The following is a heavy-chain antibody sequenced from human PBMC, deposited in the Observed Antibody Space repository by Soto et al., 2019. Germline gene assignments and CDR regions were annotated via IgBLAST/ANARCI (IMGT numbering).Heavy chain of an antibody. D-gene: IGHD4-17*01. CDR2: INHSGST. J-gene: IGHJ5*02. Sequence: SETLSLTCAVYGGSFSGYYLSWIRQPPGKGLEWIGEINHSGSTNYNPSLKSRVTISVDTSKNQFSLKLSSVTAADTAVYYCARAYDYGDYVALNWFDPWGQGTLVTVSS. CDR1: GGSFSGYY. V-gene: IGHV4-34*01. CDR3: ARAYDYGDYVALNWFDP.